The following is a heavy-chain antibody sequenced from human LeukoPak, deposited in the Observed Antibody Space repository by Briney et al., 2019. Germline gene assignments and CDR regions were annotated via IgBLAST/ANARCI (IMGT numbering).Heavy chain of an antibody. J-gene: IGHJ4*02. CDR3: ARLGYSSSWYEGGDY. V-gene: IGHV3-7*03. CDR2: IKQDGSEK. CDR1: GFTFSSYW. D-gene: IGHD6-13*01. Sequence: GGSLRLSCAASGFTFSSYWMSWVRQAPGKGLEWVANIKQDGSEKYYVDSVKGRFTISRDNSKNTLYLQMNSLRAEDTAVYYCARLGYSSSWYEGGDYWGQGTLVTVSS.